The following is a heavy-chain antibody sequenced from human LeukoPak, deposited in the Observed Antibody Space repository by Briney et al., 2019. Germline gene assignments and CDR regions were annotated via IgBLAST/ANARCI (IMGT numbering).Heavy chain of an antibody. CDR1: GYTFTSYG. V-gene: IGHV1-18*01. J-gene: IGHJ4*02. Sequence: ASVKVSCKASGYTFTSYGNTWVRQAPGQGLEWMGLISTYNGHTNYAQKFQGRVTMTADTSTNTAYMELRSLRFDDTAVYYCARDGGVGYCRGGTCYVVDYWGQGTLVTVSS. D-gene: IGHD2-15*01. CDR3: ARDGGVGYCRGGTCYVVDY. CDR2: ISTYNGHT.